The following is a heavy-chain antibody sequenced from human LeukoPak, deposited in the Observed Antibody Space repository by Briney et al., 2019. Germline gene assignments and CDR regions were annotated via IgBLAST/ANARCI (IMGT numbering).Heavy chain of an antibody. CDR3: ARDVPMSGVVEATTGAPSYFDY. CDR2: ISAYNGNT. J-gene: IGHJ4*02. CDR1: GYTFTSYG. D-gene: IGHD1-26*01. Sequence: ASVKVSCRASGYTFTSYGISWVRQAPGQGLEWMGWISAYNGNTNYAQKLQGRVTMTTDTSTSTAYMELRSLRSDDTAVYYCARDVPMSGVVEATTGAPSYFDYWGQGTLVTVSS. V-gene: IGHV1-18*01.